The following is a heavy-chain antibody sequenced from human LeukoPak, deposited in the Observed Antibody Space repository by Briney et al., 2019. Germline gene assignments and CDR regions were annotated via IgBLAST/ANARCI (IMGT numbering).Heavy chain of an antibody. J-gene: IGHJ3*02. Sequence: PSETLSLTCTVSGGSISSYYWSWIRQPPGKGLEWIGYIYYSGSTNYNPSLKSRVTISVDTVKNQFSLKLSSVTAADTAVYYCARHRRLVGATDVHAFDIWGQGTMVTDSS. CDR2: IYYSGST. D-gene: IGHD1-26*01. CDR1: GGSISSYY. V-gene: IGHV4-59*08. CDR3: ARHRRLVGATDVHAFDI.